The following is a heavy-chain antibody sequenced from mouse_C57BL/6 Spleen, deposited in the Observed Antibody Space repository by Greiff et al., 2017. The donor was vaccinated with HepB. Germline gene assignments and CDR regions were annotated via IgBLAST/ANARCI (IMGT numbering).Heavy chain of an antibody. D-gene: IGHD1-1*01. V-gene: IGHV1-80*01. CDR3: ARDYGSRGMDY. J-gene: IGHJ4*01. CDR1: GYAFSSYW. CDR2: IYPGDGDT. Sequence: VQLVESGAELVKPGASVKISCKASGYAFSSYWMNWVKQRPGKGLEWIGQIYPGDGDTNYNGKFKGKATLTADKSSSTAYMQLSSLTSEDSAVYFCARDYGSRGMDYWGQGTSVTVSS.